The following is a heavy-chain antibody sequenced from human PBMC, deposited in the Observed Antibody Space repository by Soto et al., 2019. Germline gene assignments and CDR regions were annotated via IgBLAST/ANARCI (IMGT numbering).Heavy chain of an antibody. V-gene: IGHV4-59*01. Sequence: SSETLSLTCAVSGGSISDNWWSWVRQPPGKGLEWIGYIYYSGFTSYNTSLKSRVTMSVDTSRDQFSLSLNSVTAADTAVYYCARVVRSYYGIDIWAQGTTVTVSS. CDR3: ARVVRSYYGIDI. J-gene: IGHJ6*02. D-gene: IGHD6-6*01. CDR1: GGSISDNW. CDR2: IYYSGFT.